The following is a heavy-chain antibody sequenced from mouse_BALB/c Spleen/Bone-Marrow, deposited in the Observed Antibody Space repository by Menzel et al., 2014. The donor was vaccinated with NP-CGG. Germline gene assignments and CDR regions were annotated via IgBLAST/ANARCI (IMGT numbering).Heavy chain of an antibody. J-gene: IGHJ2*01. V-gene: IGHV4-1*02. Sequence: EVQLQESGGGLVQPGGSLKLSCAASGFDFSRYWMSWVRQAPGKGLEWIGEINPDSRTINYSPSLKDKFIISRDNAKNTLYLRLNKVRSEDTALYYCARPDYYSYLNYWGQGTTLTVSS. D-gene: IGHD1-1*01. CDR1: GFDFSRYW. CDR2: INPDSRTI. CDR3: ARPDYYSYLNY.